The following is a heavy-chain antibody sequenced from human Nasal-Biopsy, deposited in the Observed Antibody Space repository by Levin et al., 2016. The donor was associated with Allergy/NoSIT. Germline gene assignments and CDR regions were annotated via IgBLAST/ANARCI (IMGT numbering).Heavy chain of an antibody. V-gene: IGHV4-39*01. CDR1: GGSINTDIYY. CDR3: ARHDHTDFGDPNWFDT. D-gene: IGHD4-17*01. CDR2: ISYTGNT. Sequence: GSLRLSCSVSGGSINTDIYYWGWVRQPPGKGLEWIGSISYTGNTFHNPSLKSRVTISVDTPKNQFSLNLNSVTAADTAVYYCARHDHTDFGDPNWFDTWGHGTLVTVFS. J-gene: IGHJ5*01.